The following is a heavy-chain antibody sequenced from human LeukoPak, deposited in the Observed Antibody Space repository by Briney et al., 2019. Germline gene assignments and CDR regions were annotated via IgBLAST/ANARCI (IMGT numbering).Heavy chain of an antibody. D-gene: IGHD3-16*01. J-gene: IGHJ4*02. CDR3: ARDGPLTRSYFDY. Sequence: GRSLRLSCAASGFTFSSYAMHWVRQAPGKGLEWVAVISYDGSNKYYADSVKGRSTISRDNSKNTLYLQMNSLRAEDTAVYYCARDGPLTRSYFDYWGQRTLVTVSS. V-gene: IGHV3-30-3*01. CDR1: GFTFSSYA. CDR2: ISYDGSNK.